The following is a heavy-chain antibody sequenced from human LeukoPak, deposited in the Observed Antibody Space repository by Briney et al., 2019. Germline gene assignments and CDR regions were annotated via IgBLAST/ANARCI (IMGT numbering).Heavy chain of an antibody. D-gene: IGHD2-2*01. CDR3: AKQAYCSGTNCYGFDY. Sequence: PSETLSLTCAVYGGSFSGYYWSWIRQPPGKGLEWIGEINHSGSTNYNPSLKSRVTISVDTSKNQFSLKLSSVTAADTAVYFCAKQAYCSGTNCYGFDYWGRCTMVAVSS. CDR1: GGSFSGYY. J-gene: IGHJ4*02. CDR2: INHSGST. V-gene: IGHV4-34*01.